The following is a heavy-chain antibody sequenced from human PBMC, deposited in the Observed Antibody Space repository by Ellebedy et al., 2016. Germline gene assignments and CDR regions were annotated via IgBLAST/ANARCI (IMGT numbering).Heavy chain of an antibody. CDR2: INPSGGST. CDR3: ARDSPGDDTSGDTDY. CDR1: GYTFTSYF. Sequence: ASVKVSCKASGYTFTSYFIHWVRQAPGQGLEWVGLINPSGGSTSYAQKFQGRVNMTRDTSTSTVYMELTSLRSDDTAVYYCARDSPGDDTSGDTDYWGQGTLVTVSS. J-gene: IGHJ4*02. D-gene: IGHD3-22*01. V-gene: IGHV1-46*01.